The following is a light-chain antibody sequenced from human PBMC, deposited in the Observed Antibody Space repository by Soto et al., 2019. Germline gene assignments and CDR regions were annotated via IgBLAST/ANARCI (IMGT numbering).Light chain of an antibody. V-gene: IGKV3-15*01. J-gene: IGKJ1*01. Sequence: EIVMTQSPATLSMSPGERATLSCRASRSITSSVAWYQQIPGQAPRLLISDASTRATGIPARFSGSGSGTEFTLAISSLQSEDFAVYYCQHFGNSLWTFGQGTKVEI. CDR2: DAS. CDR1: RSITSS. CDR3: QHFGNSLWT.